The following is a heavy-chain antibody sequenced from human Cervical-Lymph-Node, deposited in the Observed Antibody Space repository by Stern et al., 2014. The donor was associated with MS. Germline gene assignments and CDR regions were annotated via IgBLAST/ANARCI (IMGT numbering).Heavy chain of an antibody. CDR3: ALRRSYYVY. J-gene: IGHJ4*02. CDR1: GDTFSSYA. Sequence: VQLVESGSEVKKPGSSVKVSSKPSGDTFSSYALSWVRQAPGQGLEWVGGLIPFFGATRYAQKLQGRVTITPEESTGTAFMELRNLTSDDTAVYYCALRRSYYVYWGQGTLISVSS. CDR2: LIPFFGAT. D-gene: IGHD4-11*01. V-gene: IGHV1-69*01.